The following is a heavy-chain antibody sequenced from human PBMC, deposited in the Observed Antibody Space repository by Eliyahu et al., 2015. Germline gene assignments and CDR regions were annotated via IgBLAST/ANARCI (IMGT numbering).Heavy chain of an antibody. D-gene: IGHD3-3*01. CDR2: VSHTGTT. Sequence: QVQLQQWGSGLLKPSETLSLTCDFPGGSVMGYYWTWIRQPPGKGLEWIGQVSHTGTTTYHPSLKGRLVISIEASKNRISLNLKSVTAADSGVYYCARFQNWSPPTVWGLGTLVAVSS. CDR1: GGSVMGYY. V-gene: IGHV4-34*01. CDR3: ARFQNWSPPTV. J-gene: IGHJ4*02.